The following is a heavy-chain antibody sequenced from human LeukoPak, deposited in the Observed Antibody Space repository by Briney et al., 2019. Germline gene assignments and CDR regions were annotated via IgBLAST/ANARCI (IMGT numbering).Heavy chain of an antibody. V-gene: IGHV3-23*01. CDR3: AKGASYYGSGSYYNEPFDY. D-gene: IGHD3-10*01. CDR2: ISATSDST. CDR1: GFTFSTYN. Sequence: SGGSLRLSCAASGFTFSTYNMNWVRQAPGKGLEWVSGISATSDSTYYADSVKGRFAIFRDNSKNTLDLHMNSLRAEDTAVYYCAKGASYYGSGSYYNEPFDYWGQGTLVTVSS. J-gene: IGHJ4*02.